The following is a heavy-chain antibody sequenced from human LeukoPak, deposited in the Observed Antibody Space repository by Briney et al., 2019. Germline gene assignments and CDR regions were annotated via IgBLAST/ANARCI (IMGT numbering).Heavy chain of an antibody. Sequence: SGGSLRLSCAGSGNTFSNYAMHWVHQAPGKGLEWVAVISNDGSNKYYADSVKGRFTISRDDSKNTVYLQMNSLRAEDTAVFYCAKDLGTGGYFDYWGQGTLVTVSS. CDR2: ISNDGSNK. V-gene: IGHV3-30*18. J-gene: IGHJ4*02. CDR1: GNTFSNYA. D-gene: IGHD3-16*01. CDR3: AKDLGTGGYFDY.